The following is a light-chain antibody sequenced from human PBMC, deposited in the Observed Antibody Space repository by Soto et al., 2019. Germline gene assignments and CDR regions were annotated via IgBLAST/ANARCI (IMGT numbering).Light chain of an antibody. CDR1: ETVATN. V-gene: IGKV3-15*01. CDR3: QQYFEWPPMT. CDR2: DAS. Sequence: PGERATLSCWASETVATNLAWYQQKPGQAPRLLISDASTRAAGISDRFRGSGSGTEFTLTISSLRSEDSAIYYCQQYFEWPPMTFGQGTKVDIK. J-gene: IGKJ1*01.